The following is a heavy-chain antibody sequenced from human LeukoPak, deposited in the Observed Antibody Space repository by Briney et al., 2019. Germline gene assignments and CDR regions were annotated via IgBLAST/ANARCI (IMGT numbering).Heavy chain of an antibody. V-gene: IGHV3-20*04. CDR2: INWNGGST. CDR3: ARAYCGGDCYPIDYYYYYYMDV. CDR1: GFTFDDYG. Sequence: GGSLRLSCAASGFTFDDYGMSWVRQAPGKGLEWVSGINWNGGSTGYADPVKGRFTISRDNAKNSLYLQMNSLRAEDTALYYCARAYCGGDCYPIDYYYYYYMDVWGKGTTVTVSS. D-gene: IGHD2-21*02. J-gene: IGHJ6*03.